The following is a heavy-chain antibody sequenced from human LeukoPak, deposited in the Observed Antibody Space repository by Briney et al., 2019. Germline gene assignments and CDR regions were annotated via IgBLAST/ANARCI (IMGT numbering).Heavy chain of an antibody. J-gene: IGHJ5*02. CDR2: MNPNSGNT. V-gene: IGHV1-8*01. CDR1: GYTFTSYD. D-gene: IGHD1-7*01. Sequence: ASVKVSCKASGYTFTSYDINWVRQATGQGLEWMGWMNPNSGNTGYAQKFQGRVTMTRNTSISTAYMELSSLRSEDTAVYYCARGRGHNWNFHNWFDPWGQGTLVTVSS. CDR3: ARGRGHNWNFHNWFDP.